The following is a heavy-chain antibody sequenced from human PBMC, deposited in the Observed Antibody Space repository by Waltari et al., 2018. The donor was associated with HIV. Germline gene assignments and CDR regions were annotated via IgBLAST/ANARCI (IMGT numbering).Heavy chain of an antibody. CDR2: ISNDGNAI. V-gene: IGHV3-30*03. CDR3: ARRSLLGLDV. D-gene: IGHD3-10*01. CDR1: RLPFNPFN. Sequence: VQLLESGGGVGQPGGSLRLSCAASRLPFNPFNNFTTYKVHWVRRTAGQGLEWVAVISNDGNAIYTAESVKGRFTVSRDNSKHTVYLEMNNLRIDDTAQHYCARRSLLGLDVWGQGTTVIVSS. J-gene: IGHJ6*02.